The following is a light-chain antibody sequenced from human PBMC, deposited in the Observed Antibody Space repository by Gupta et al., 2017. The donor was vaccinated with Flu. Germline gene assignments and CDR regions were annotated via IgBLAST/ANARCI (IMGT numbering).Light chain of an antibody. J-gene: IGLJ3*02. V-gene: IGLV1-44*01. Sequence: QSVLTQPPSASGTPGQRVTIACSGSSSNIGSNTVNWYQQPPGTAPKLLIYSNNRRPSGVPDRFSGSKSGTSASLAISGLQSEDEADYYCAACDDSLNGRVFGGGTKLTVL. CDR3: AACDDSLNGRV. CDR1: SSNIGSNT. CDR2: SNN.